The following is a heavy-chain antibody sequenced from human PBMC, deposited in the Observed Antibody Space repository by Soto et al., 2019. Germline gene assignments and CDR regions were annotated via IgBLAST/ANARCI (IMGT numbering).Heavy chain of an antibody. J-gene: IGHJ6*02. CDR2: IDPSDSYT. V-gene: IGHV5-10-1*01. D-gene: IGHD3-3*01. CDR1: GYSFTSYW. CDR3: ASSDFWSGYAYYYYGMDV. Sequence: GESLKISCKGSGYSFTSYWISWVRQMPGKGLEWMGRIDPSDSYTNYSPSFQGHVTISADKSISTAYLQWSSLKASDTAMYYCASSDFWSGYAYYYYGMDVWGQGTTVTVSS.